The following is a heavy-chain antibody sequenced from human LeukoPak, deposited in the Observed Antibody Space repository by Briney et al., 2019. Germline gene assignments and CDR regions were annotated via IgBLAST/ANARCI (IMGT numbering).Heavy chain of an antibody. CDR1: GGSISSYY. D-gene: IGHD3-22*01. CDR3: AGGFDYYDSSGLDY. Sequence: KPSETLSLTCTVSGGSISSYYWSWIRQPPGKGLEWIGYIYYSGSTNYNPSLKSRVTISVDTSKNQFSLKLSSVTAADTAVYYCAGGFDYYDSSGLDYRGQGTLVTVSS. J-gene: IGHJ4*02. V-gene: IGHV4-59*08. CDR2: IYYSGST.